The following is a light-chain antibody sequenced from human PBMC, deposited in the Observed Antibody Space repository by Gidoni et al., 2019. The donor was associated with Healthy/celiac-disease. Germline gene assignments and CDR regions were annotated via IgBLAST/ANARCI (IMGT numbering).Light chain of an antibody. CDR3: QQNYSTPLT. V-gene: IGKV1-39*01. CDR1: QSISSY. CDR2: AAS. J-gene: IGKJ4*01. Sequence: DIQMTQSPSSLSASVGDRVTITCRASQSISSYLNWYRQKPGKAPKLLISAASSLQSGVPSRFSGSGSGTDFTLTISSLQPEDFATYYCQQNYSTPLTFGGGTKVEIK.